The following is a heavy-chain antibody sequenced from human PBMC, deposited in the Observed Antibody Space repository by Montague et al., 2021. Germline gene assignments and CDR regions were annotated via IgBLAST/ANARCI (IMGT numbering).Heavy chain of an antibody. CDR2: TYYRSTWYT. D-gene: IGHD3-10*01. Sequence: CAISGDSVSNNNAAWNWLRESPSRGLEWLGRTYYRSTWYTDYAVSVKGRIAINPDTSKNQFSLQLNSVTPEDTAVYYCAREGVGDLLFSFDSWGQGTLVTVSS. J-gene: IGHJ4*02. V-gene: IGHV6-1*01. CDR1: GDSVSNNNAA. CDR3: AREGVGDLLFSFDS.